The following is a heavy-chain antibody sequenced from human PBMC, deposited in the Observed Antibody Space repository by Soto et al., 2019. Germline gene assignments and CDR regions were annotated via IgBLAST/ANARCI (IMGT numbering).Heavy chain of an antibody. J-gene: IGHJ6*02. CDR2: FYPGYSET. Sequence: GQSLKISCKASGHSFTSYWIGWVRQTPGKGLEWMGIFYPGYSETSYSPSFQGKVTISAGKSISSGFLEGSSLRALDTAIYFCARQHITRVRGVSSTWLSVWGQGTTGTGSS. CDR1: GHSFTSYW. V-gene: IGHV5-51*01. D-gene: IGHD3-10*01. CDR3: ARQHITRVRGVSSTWLSV.